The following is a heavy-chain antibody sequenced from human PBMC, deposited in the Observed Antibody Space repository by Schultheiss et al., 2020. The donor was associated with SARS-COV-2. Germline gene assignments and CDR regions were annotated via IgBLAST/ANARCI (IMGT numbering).Heavy chain of an antibody. CDR3: ARGASSGWYLG. CDR2: IIPILGIA. D-gene: IGHD6-19*01. Sequence: KISCKASGGTFSSYAISWVRQAPGQGLEWMGRIIPILGIANYAQKFQGRVTITADKSTSTAYMELSSLRSEDTAVYYCARGASSGWYLGWGQGTLVTVSS. CDR1: GGTFSSYA. V-gene: IGHV1-69*04. J-gene: IGHJ4*02.